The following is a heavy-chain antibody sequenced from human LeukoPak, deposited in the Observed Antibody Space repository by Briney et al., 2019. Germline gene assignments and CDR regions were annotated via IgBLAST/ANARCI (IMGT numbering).Heavy chain of an antibody. Sequence: GGSLRLSCAASGFTVSSNYMSWVRQAPGKGLERVSVIYSGGSTYYADSVKGRFTISRHNSKNTLYLQMNSLRAEDTAVYYCARGGRWLQSLGYYYGMDVWGQGTTVTVSS. V-gene: IGHV3-53*04. CDR3: ARGGRWLQSLGYYYGMDV. D-gene: IGHD5-24*01. CDR2: IYSGGST. CDR1: GFTVSSNY. J-gene: IGHJ6*02.